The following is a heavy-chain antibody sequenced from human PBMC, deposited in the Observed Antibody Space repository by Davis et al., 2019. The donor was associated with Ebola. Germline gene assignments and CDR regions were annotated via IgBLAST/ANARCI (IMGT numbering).Heavy chain of an antibody. CDR1: GYTFTSFA. Sequence: ASVKVSCKASGYTFTSFAMHWVRQAPGQRLEWMGWINAGNGNTKYSQNFQGRVAITRDTSASTAYMELSSLRSEDTAVYYCARTYYDLLTGNVQVNFDYWGQGTLVTVSS. D-gene: IGHD3-9*01. V-gene: IGHV1-3*01. CDR2: INAGNGNT. J-gene: IGHJ4*02. CDR3: ARTYYDLLTGNVQVNFDY.